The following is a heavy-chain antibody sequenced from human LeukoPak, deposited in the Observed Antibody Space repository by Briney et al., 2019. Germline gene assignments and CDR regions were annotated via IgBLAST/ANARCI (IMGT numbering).Heavy chain of an antibody. D-gene: IGHD3-22*01. CDR3: ARDRRYYYDSSGYDPFYFDY. V-gene: IGHV4-59*01. CDR1: GGSISSYY. CDR2: IYYSGST. J-gene: IGHJ4*02. Sequence: SETLPLTCTVSGGSISSYYWSWIRQPPGKGLEWIGYIYYSGSTNYNPSLKSRVTISVDTSKNQFSLKLSSVTAADTAVYYCARDRRYYYDSSGYDPFYFDYWGQGTLVTVSS.